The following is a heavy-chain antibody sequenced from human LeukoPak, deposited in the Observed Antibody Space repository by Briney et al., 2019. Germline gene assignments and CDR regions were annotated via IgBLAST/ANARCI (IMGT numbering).Heavy chain of an antibody. Sequence: SQTLSLTCAISGDSVSSNSASWNWIRQSPSRGLEWLGRTYYRSKWNSDYAISVQSRITINPDTSKNQSSLHLKSVTPEDTAVYYCARDPDSSYEWGPFDPWGQGTLATVSS. J-gene: IGHJ5*02. CDR1: GDSVSSNSAS. CDR2: TYYRSKWNS. V-gene: IGHV6-1*01. CDR3: ARDPDSSYEWGPFDP. D-gene: IGHD6-6*01.